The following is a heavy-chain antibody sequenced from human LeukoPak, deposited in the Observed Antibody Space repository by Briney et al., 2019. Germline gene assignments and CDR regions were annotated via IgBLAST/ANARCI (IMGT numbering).Heavy chain of an antibody. J-gene: IGHJ5*02. V-gene: IGHV5-51*01. CDR3: ARRLAVAGTGYFDP. CDR1: GYSFTSYW. D-gene: IGHD6-13*01. CDR2: IYPGDSDT. Sequence: PGAPLKISCKGAGYSFTSYWIGCARPLPGKGLEWMGIIYPGDSDTSYSPSFQGQVTIAADKSISTAYLRWSSVKASDTAMYYCARRLAVAGTGYFDPWRQGTLVTVSS.